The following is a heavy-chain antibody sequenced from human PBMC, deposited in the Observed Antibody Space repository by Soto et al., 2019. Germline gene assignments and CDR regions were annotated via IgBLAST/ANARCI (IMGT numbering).Heavy chain of an antibody. V-gene: IGHV3-23*01. CDR2: IRDTGIGT. D-gene: IGHD2-15*01. J-gene: IGHJ4*02. Sequence: GGSLRLSCAASGFNFGSYAMSWVRQAPGKGLECVSSIRDTGIGTAYADSVKGRFTISRDKNTLYLQLNNLRAEDTAIYYCAKARDCRAGSCVSEPGAYFDYWGQGTLVTVSS. CDR1: GFNFGSYA. CDR3: AKARDCRAGSCVSEPGAYFDY.